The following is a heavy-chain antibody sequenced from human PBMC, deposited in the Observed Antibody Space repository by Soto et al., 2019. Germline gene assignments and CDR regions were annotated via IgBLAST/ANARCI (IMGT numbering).Heavy chain of an antibody. V-gene: IGHV1-8*01. CDR3: ASPSLYGDYCGYMDV. D-gene: IGHD4-17*01. Sequence: QVQLVQSGAEVKKPGASVKVSCKASGYTFTSSDINWVRQATGQWLEWMGRMNPNSGNTGYAQKFQGRVTMNRNTSISTAYMELSSLRSEDTAVYYCASPSLYGDYCGYMDVWGKGSTVTVSS. CDR1: GYTFTSSD. CDR2: MNPNSGNT. J-gene: IGHJ6*03.